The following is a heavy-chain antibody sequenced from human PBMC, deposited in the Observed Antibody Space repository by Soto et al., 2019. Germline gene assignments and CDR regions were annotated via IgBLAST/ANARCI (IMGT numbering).Heavy chain of an antibody. CDR1: GFTVSSNY. CDR3: AATMVRGAHYYYGMDV. J-gene: IGHJ6*02. V-gene: IGHV3-53*01. D-gene: IGHD3-10*01. CDR2: IYSGGST. Sequence: PGGSLRLSCAASGFTVSSNYMSWVRQAPGKGLEWVSVIYSGGSTYYADSVKGRFTISRDNSKNTLYLQMNSLRAEDTAVYYCAATMVRGAHYYYGMDVWGQGTTVTVS.